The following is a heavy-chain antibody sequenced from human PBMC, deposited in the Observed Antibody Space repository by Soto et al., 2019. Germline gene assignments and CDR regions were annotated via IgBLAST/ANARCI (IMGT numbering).Heavy chain of an antibody. CDR1: GGTFSSFT. CDR2: IIPILDMA. D-gene: IGHD4-4*01. CDR3: ARQNDAYSPFDY. Sequence: QVQLVQSGAEVKKPGSSVKVSCKASGGTFSSFTISWVRQAPGLGLEWMGRIIPILDMADYAQKFQGRVTITADKSTSTAYMELSSLRSEDTAVYYCARQNDAYSPFDYWGQGTLLTVSS. J-gene: IGHJ4*02. V-gene: IGHV1-69*02.